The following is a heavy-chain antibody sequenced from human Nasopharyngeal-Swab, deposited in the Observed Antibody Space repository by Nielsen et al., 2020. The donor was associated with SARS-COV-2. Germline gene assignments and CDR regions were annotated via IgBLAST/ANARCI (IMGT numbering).Heavy chain of an antibody. V-gene: IGHV3-23*01. D-gene: IGHD6-25*01. CDR2: ISGSGGDT. CDR3: AKDGSSGPTY. J-gene: IGHJ4*02. CDR1: GFSFSTYA. Sequence: GGSLRLSCAASGFSFSTYAMSWVRQAPGKGLEWVSAISGSGGDTYYADSVKGRFTISRDNSKNTLYLRMNSLSAEDTAVYYCAKDGSSGPTYWGQGTLVTVSS.